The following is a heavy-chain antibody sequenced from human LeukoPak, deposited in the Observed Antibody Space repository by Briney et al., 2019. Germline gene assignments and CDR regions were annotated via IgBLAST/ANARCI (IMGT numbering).Heavy chain of an antibody. D-gene: IGHD3/OR15-3a*01. J-gene: IGHJ4*02. CDR1: GFTFSSYG. CDR2: IRYDGSNE. Sequence: GGSLRLSCAASGFTFSSYGMHWVRQAPGKGLEWVSFIRYDGSNEYYADSVRGRFTISRDNAKNTLYLQMNSLRAEDTAVYYCARDFWAGYDYWGQGTLVTVSS. CDR3: ARDFWAGYDY. V-gene: IGHV3-30*02.